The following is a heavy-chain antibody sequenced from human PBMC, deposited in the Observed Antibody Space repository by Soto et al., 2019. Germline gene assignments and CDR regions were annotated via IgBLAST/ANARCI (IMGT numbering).Heavy chain of an antibody. V-gene: IGHV3-23*01. J-gene: IGHJ4*02. CDR1: GFTFSSYA. CDR2: IYGSGGGI. D-gene: IGHD2-21*02. Sequence: EVQLLESGGGLVQPGGSLRLSCAASGFTFSSYAMSWVRQAPGKGLECVAGIYGSGGGIQYADSVKGRFTISRDNYKNTLYLQMNSLRDEDTAVYYCAKDLVSRDGLWLMDQWGQGTLVTVS. CDR3: AKDLVSRDGLWLMDQ.